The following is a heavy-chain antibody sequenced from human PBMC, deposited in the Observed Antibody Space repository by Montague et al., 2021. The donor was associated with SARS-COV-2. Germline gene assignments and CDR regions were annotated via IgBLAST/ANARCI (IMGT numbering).Heavy chain of an antibody. V-gene: IGHV4-39*07. CDR1: GGSISDSNFH. Sequence: SETLSLTCTVSGGSISDSNFHWGWIRQPPGKGLDWIMTLYYSRATYYNPSLKSPVTTSTDTSKNQFSLKLTSAIAADTGVYYCARLIAGTSGEHWGQGALVTVSS. D-gene: IGHD2/OR15-2a*01. J-gene: IGHJ4*02. CDR2: LYYSRAT. CDR3: ARLIAGTSGEH.